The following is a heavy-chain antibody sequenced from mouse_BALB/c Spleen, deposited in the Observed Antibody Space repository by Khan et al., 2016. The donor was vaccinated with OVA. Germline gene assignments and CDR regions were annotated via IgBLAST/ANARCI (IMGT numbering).Heavy chain of an antibody. CDR2: INPYNVGT. D-gene: IGHD1-1*01. V-gene: IGHV1-18*01. J-gene: IGHJ3*01. Sequence: EVQLQQSGPELVKPGASVKISCKASGYSFTDYTMNWVKQSHGKNLEWIGLINPYNVGTNYNQKFKGKATLTVDKSSNTAHMELLSLTSEDSAGYYCSRGGYGGLAYWGQGTLVTVSA. CDR1: GYSFTDYT. CDR3: SRGGYGGLAY.